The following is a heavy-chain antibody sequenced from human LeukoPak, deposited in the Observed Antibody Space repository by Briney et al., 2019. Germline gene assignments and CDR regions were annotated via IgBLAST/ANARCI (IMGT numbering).Heavy chain of an antibody. D-gene: IGHD1-14*01. V-gene: IGHV4-59*01. CDR3: ARGTYNSSPPGL. J-gene: IGHJ3*01. CDR2: IYYSGST. Sequence: SETLSLTCTVSGVSIRSNYWSWIRQPPGKGLEWIGYIYYSGSTKYNPSLKSRVTVLVDTSRHQFSLKLSSVTAADTAVYYCARGTYNSSPPGLWGQGTMVTVSS. CDR1: GVSIRSNY.